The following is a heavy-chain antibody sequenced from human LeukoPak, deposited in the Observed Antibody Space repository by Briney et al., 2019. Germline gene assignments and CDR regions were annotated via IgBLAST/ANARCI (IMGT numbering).Heavy chain of an antibody. CDR1: GGSFSGYY. D-gene: IGHD3-10*01. J-gene: IGHJ4*02. Sequence: SETLSLTCAVYGGSFSGYYWSWIRQPPGKGLEWIGEINHSGSANYNPSLKSRVTISVDTSKNQFSPKLSSVTAADTAVYYCAISSMVRGVIGFDYWGQGTLVTVSS. CDR2: INHSGSA. V-gene: IGHV4-34*01. CDR3: AISSMVRGVIGFDY.